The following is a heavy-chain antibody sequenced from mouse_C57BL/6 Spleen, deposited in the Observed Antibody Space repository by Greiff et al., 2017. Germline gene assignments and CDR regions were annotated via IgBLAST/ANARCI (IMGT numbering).Heavy chain of an antibody. CDR2: IYPGDGDT. CDR3: ARGYYGSSAYAMDY. CDR1: GYAFSSYW. D-gene: IGHD1-1*01. Sequence: QVQLQQSGAELVKPGASVKISCKASGYAFSSYWMNWVKQRPGKGLEWIGQIYPGDGDTNYNGKFKGKATLTADKSSSTAYMQLRSLTSEDSAVYFCARGYYGSSAYAMDYWGQGTSVTVSS. J-gene: IGHJ4*01. V-gene: IGHV1-80*01.